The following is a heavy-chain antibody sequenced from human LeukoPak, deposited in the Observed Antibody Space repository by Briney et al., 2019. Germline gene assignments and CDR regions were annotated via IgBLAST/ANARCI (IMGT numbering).Heavy chain of an antibody. CDR2: IIPIFGTA. Sequence: SVKVSCKASGGTFSSYAISWVRQAPGQGLEWMGGIIPIFGTANYAQKFQGRVTITADESTSTAYMELSSLRSEDTAVHYCARGYYYDSSGYWDYWGQGTLVTVSS. V-gene: IGHV1-69*13. CDR3: ARGYYYDSSGYWDY. CDR1: GGTFSSYA. D-gene: IGHD3-22*01. J-gene: IGHJ4*02.